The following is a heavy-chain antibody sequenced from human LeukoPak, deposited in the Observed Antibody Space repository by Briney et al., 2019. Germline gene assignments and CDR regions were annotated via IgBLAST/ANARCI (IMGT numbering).Heavy chain of an antibody. CDR3: ARGRWYPIN. Sequence: SETLSLTCAVYGGSFSGYYWSWIRQPPGKGLEWIGEINHSGSTNYDPSLKSRVTISVDTSKNQFSLKLSSVTAADTAVYYCARGRWYPINWGQGTLVTVSS. CDR1: GGSFSGYY. V-gene: IGHV4-34*01. CDR2: INHSGST. D-gene: IGHD5-24*01. J-gene: IGHJ4*02.